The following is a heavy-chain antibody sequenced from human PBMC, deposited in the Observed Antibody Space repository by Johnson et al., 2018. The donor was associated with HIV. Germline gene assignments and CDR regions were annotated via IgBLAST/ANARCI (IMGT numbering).Heavy chain of an antibody. D-gene: IGHD4/OR15-4a*01. J-gene: IGHJ3*02. V-gene: IGHV3-11*04. CDR2: ISSSGSTT. Sequence: QMQLVESGGGLIQPGGALRLSCAASGFVVSNKSMGWFRQAPGKGLEWVSYISSSGSTTFYADSVTGRFTISRDNSKNTLYLQMNSLRPEDTAAYYCATIAGHGAAFDIWGQGTMVTVSS. CDR1: GFVVSNKS. CDR3: ATIAGHGAAFDI.